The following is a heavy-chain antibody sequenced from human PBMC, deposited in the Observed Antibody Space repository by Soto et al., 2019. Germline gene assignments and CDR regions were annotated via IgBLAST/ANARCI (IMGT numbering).Heavy chain of an antibody. Sequence: GGSLRLSCAASGFTFSGSAMHWVRQASGKGLEWVGHIRSKANSYATAYAASVKGRFTISRDDSKNTAYLQMNSLKTEDTAVYYCTRASDHDAFDIWGQGTMVTVSS. J-gene: IGHJ3*02. CDR2: IRSKANSYAT. CDR1: GFTFSGSA. V-gene: IGHV3-73*01. CDR3: TRASDHDAFDI.